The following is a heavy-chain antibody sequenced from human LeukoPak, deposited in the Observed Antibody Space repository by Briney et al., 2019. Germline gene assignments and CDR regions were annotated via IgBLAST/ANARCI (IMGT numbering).Heavy chain of an antibody. Sequence: WETLSLTCTVSGGSISTYYWSWIRQPPGKGLEWIGYIYYSGSTNYKPSLKSRVTMSVDTSKNQFSLKLSSVTAADTAVYYCAREGVTHNWFDPWGQGTLVTVSS. J-gene: IGHJ5*02. V-gene: IGHV4-59*01. CDR2: IYYSGST. CDR3: AREGVTHNWFDP. CDR1: GGSISTYY. D-gene: IGHD4-11*01.